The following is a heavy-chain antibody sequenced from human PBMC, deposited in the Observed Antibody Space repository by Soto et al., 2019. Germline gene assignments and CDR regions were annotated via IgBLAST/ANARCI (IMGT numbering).Heavy chain of an antibody. CDR1: GYTFTGYY. Sequence: ASVKVSCKASGYTFTGYYMHWVRQAPGQGLEWMGWINPNSGGTNYAQKFQGRVTITADESTSTAYMELSSLRSEDTAVYYCASAPFVPDTYYYDSTVFDPWGQGTLVTVSS. D-gene: IGHD3-22*01. CDR3: ASAPFVPDTYYYDSTVFDP. CDR2: INPNSGGT. J-gene: IGHJ5*02. V-gene: IGHV1-2*02.